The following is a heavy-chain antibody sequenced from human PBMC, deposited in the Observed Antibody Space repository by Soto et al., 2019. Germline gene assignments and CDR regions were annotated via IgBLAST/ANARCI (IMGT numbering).Heavy chain of an antibody. Sequence: SVKVSCKASGDTFTIFAISWVRQAPGQGLEWMGGIIPTIGTTNYAQRFQGRITITGDESTGTAYMELSSLKSEDTAVYYCARDLGSGYDPGDYWG. CDR1: GDTFTIFA. J-gene: IGHJ4*01. D-gene: IGHD5-12*01. CDR3: ARDLGSGYDPGDY. V-gene: IGHV1-69*13. CDR2: IIPTIGTT.